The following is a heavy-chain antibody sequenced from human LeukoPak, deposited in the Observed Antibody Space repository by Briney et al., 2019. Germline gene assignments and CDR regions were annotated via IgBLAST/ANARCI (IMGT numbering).Heavy chain of an antibody. J-gene: IGHJ4*02. Sequence: PSETLSLTCTVSGASISSSSYYWSWIRQPPGKGLEWIGYIYYSESTKFKPSLKIRLTISVDTSKNQFSLKLSSVTAADTGVYHCARGGGVTYYDSTGYLWYFDYWGQGTLVTVSS. D-gene: IGHD3-22*01. V-gene: IGHV4-61*01. CDR1: GASISSSSYY. CDR2: IYYSEST. CDR3: ARGGGVTYYDSTGYLWYFDY.